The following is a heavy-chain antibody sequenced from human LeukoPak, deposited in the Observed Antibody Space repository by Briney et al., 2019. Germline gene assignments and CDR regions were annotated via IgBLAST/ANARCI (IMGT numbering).Heavy chain of an antibody. J-gene: IGHJ4*02. Sequence: ASVKVSCKASGYTFTSYGISWVRQAPGQGLEWMGWISAYNGNTNYAQKLQGRVTMTTDTSTSTAYKELRSLRSDDTAVYYCARDSYNWNDENYFDYWGQGTLVTVSS. CDR2: ISAYNGNT. V-gene: IGHV1-18*01. CDR3: ARDSYNWNDENYFDY. D-gene: IGHD1-1*01. CDR1: GYTFTSYG.